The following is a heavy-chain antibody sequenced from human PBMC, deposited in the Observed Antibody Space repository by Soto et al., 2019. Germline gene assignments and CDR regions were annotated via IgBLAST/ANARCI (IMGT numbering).Heavy chain of an antibody. D-gene: IGHD2-15*01. CDR1: GYTFTGYY. V-gene: IGHV1-2*02. CDR3: ARAQSVVAASSYWYFDL. CDR2: INPNSGGT. J-gene: IGHJ2*01. Sequence: GASVKVSCKASGYTFTGYYMHWVRQAPGQGLEWMGWINPNSGGTNYAQKFQGRVTMTRDTSISTAYMELSRLRSDDTAVYYCARAQSVVAASSYWYFDLWGRGNLVTLSS.